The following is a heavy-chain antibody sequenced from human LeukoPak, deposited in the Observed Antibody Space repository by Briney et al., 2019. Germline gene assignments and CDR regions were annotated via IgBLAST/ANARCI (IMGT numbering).Heavy chain of an antibody. CDR2: IYHSGST. CDR3: ARFNYDILTGLGSAFDI. V-gene: IGHV4-30-2*01. J-gene: IGHJ3*02. CDR1: GGSISSGGYS. D-gene: IGHD3-9*01. Sequence: SETLSLTCAVSGGSISSGGYSWSWIRQPPGKGLEWIGYIYHSGSTYYNPSLKSRVTISVDRSKNQFSLKLSSVTAADTAVYYCARFNYDILTGLGSAFDIWGQGTMVTVSS.